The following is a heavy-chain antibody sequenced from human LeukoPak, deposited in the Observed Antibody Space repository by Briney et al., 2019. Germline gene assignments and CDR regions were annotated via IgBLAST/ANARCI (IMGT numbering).Heavy chain of an antibody. CDR1: DDSIKTYY. CDR2: MFHTGTP. V-gene: IGHV4-59*01. Sequence: SETLSLTCTVSDDSIKTYYWSWIRQPPGKGLEWIAYMFHTGTPTYNTSLKSRVTISIATSKKQFSLNLSSVTAADTAIYYCASVYTGSSYCYFDLWGRGTLVTVSS. D-gene: IGHD3-16*01. CDR3: ASVYTGSSYCYFDL. J-gene: IGHJ2*01.